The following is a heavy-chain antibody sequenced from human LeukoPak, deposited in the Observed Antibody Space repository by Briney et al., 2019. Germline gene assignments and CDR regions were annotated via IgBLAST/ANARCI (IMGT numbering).Heavy chain of an antibody. CDR2: IYTSGST. CDR3: AREVWDYYDSSGSLDY. D-gene: IGHD3-22*01. J-gene: IGHJ4*02. CDR1: GGSISSGSYY. V-gene: IGHV4-61*02. Sequence: SQTLSLTCTVSGGSISSGSYYWSWIRQPAGKGLDWIGRIYTSGSTNYNPSLKSRVTISVDTSKNQFSLKLSSVTAADTAVYYCAREVWDYYDSSGSLDYWGLGTLVTVSS.